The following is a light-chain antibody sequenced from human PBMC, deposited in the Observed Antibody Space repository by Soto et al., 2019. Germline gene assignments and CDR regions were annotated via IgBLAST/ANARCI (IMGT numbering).Light chain of an antibody. Sequence: EIVLTQSPGTLSVSPGERATLSCRTSQSVSSNYLAWYQQKPGQAPRLLFYGASSRATGIPDRFSGSGSVTDFTLTINRLEPEDFAVYYCQQYGDSPYTFWQGTELEIK. J-gene: IGKJ2*01. V-gene: IGKV3-20*01. CDR2: GAS. CDR3: QQYGDSPYT. CDR1: QSVSSNY.